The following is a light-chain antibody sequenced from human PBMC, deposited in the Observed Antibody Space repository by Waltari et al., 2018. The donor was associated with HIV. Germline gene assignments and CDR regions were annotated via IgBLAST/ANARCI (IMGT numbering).Light chain of an antibody. CDR2: RNN. V-gene: IGLV1-47*01. Sequence: QSVLTQPPSASGTPGQRVTISCSGSSSNIGRNYVYWYQQLPGTAPKLLIYRNNQRPSGVPDRFSGSKSGTSASLAISGLRFEDEADYYCATWNDSLSGYVFGTGTKVTV. J-gene: IGLJ1*01. CDR3: ATWNDSLSGYV. CDR1: SSNIGRNY.